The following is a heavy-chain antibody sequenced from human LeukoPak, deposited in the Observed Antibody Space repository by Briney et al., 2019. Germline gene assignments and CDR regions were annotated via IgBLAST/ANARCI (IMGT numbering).Heavy chain of an antibody. CDR2: INPSGGST. J-gene: IGHJ4*02. Sequence: ASVKVSCKASGYTFTSYYMHWVRQAPGQGLEWLGIINPSGGSTSYPQKFQGRVTMTRDTSTSTVYMELSSLRSEDTAVYYCARAAWWELPKAELDYWGQGTLVTVSS. V-gene: IGHV1-46*01. CDR1: GYTFTSYY. CDR3: ARAAWWELPKAELDY. D-gene: IGHD1-26*01.